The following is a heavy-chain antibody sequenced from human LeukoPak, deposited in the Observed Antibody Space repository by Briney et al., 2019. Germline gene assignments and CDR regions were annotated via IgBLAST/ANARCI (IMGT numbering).Heavy chain of an antibody. D-gene: IGHD3-22*01. CDR3: AKDYYDSSGYYLTNDAFDI. CDR2: ISGSGGST. CDR1: GFTFSSYE. Sequence: GGSLRLSCAASGFTFSSYEMNWVRQAPGKGLEWVSAISGSGGSTYYADSVKGRFTISRDNSKNTLYLQMNSLRAEDTAVYYCAKDYYDSSGYYLTNDAFDIWGQGTMVTVSS. V-gene: IGHV3-23*01. J-gene: IGHJ3*02.